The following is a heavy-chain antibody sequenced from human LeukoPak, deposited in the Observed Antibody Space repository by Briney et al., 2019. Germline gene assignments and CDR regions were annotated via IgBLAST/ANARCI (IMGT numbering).Heavy chain of an antibody. J-gene: IGHJ4*02. CDR1: GFTFSNYA. CDR2: LSITGSPT. CDR3: AKRSAARGGYFDQ. D-gene: IGHD2-2*01. V-gene: IGHV3-23*01. Sequence: GGSLRLSCAASGFTFSNYAMGWVRQTPGKGLEWVSALSITGSPTYYADSVRGRFTISRDDTQGTLYLQMNSLRVEDTALYYCAKRSAARGGYFDQWGQGTLVTASS.